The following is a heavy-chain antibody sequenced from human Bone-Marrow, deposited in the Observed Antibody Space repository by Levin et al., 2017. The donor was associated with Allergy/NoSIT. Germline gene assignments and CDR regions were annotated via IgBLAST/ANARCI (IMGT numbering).Heavy chain of an antibody. CDR2: IIASGTKT. CDR1: GFTFSNHG. V-gene: IGHV3-23*01. CDR3: TKDQDSGTYSYFYGMDV. Sequence: PGGSLRLSCAASGFTFSNHGMSWVRQAPGKGLEWVATIIASGTKTHNADAVKGRFTVSRDNSKNMVYLQMDSLRAEDTARYYCTKDQDSGTYSYFYGMDVWGQGTTVTVSS. J-gene: IGHJ6*01. D-gene: IGHD1-26*01.